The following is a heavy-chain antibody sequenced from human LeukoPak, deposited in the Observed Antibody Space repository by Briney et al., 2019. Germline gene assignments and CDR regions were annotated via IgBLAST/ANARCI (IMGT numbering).Heavy chain of an antibody. V-gene: IGHV5-51*01. Sequence: GESLKISCKGSGYSFTSYWIGWVRQMPGKGLEWMGIIYPGDSDTRYSPSFQGQVTISADKSLSTAYLQWSSLKASHTAMYYCARHWTAMDPYSFDYWGQGTLVTVSS. CDR3: ARHWTAMDPYSFDY. J-gene: IGHJ4*02. CDR1: GYSFTSYW. D-gene: IGHD5-18*01. CDR2: IYPGDSDT.